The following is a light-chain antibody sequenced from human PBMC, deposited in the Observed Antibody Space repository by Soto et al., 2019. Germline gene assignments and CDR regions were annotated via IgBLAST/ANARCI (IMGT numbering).Light chain of an antibody. V-gene: IGKV1-5*01. Sequence: DIQMTQSPSTLSAFVGDRVTITCRASQSIGRWLAWYQQKPGKAPKLLIYDASSLESGVPSRFSGSGSGTEFTLTISSLQPDDFATYFCQQAQSFPYTFGQGTKLEIK. CDR2: DAS. CDR1: QSIGRW. J-gene: IGKJ2*01. CDR3: QQAQSFPYT.